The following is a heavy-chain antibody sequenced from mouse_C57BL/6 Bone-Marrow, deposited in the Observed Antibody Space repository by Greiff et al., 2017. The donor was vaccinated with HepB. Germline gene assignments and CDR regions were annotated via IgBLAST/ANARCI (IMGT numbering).Heavy chain of an antibody. J-gene: IGHJ2*01. V-gene: IGHV5-17*01. CDR2: ISSGSSTI. D-gene: IGHD2-5*01. Sequence: EVQLVESGGGLVKPGGSLKLSCAASGFTFSDYGMHWVRQAPEKGLEWVAYISSGSSTIYYADTVKGRFTISRDNAKNTLFLKMTSLRSEDTAMYYCARKDYSNYFFDYWGQGTTLTVSS. CDR3: ARKDYSNYFFDY. CDR1: GFTFSDYG.